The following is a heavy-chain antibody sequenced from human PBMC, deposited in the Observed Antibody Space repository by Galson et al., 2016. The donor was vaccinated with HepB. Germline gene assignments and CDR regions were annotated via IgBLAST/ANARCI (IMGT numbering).Heavy chain of an antibody. Sequence: SLRLSCAASGFTFSSYAMNWVRQPPGKGLEWVSGISGSAGSTYYADSVKGRFTVSRDNSKNTLYLQMNSLRADDTALYYCAKDGRYCSAGSCHIDYWGQGTLVTVSS. J-gene: IGHJ4*02. V-gene: IGHV3-23*01. D-gene: IGHD2-15*01. CDR2: ISGSAGST. CDR1: GFTFSSYA. CDR3: AKDGRYCSAGSCHIDY.